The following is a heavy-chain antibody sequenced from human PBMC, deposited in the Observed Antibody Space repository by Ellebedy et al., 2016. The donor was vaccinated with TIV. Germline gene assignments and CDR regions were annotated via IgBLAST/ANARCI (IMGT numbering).Heavy chain of an antibody. CDR1: GASISSYY. Sequence: SETLSLXXTVSGASISSYYWSWIRQPPGKGLEWIGYIYYSGSTNYNPSLKSRVTISVDTSKNQFSLKLSSVTAADTAVYYCARARPYYGGPPSSYYMDVWGKGTTVTVSS. D-gene: IGHD4-23*01. CDR3: ARARPYYGGPPSSYYMDV. J-gene: IGHJ6*03. CDR2: IYYSGST. V-gene: IGHV4-59*01.